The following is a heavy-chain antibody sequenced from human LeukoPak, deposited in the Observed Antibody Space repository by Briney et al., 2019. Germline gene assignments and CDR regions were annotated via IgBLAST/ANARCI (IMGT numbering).Heavy chain of an antibody. CDR1: GFTFSSYA. J-gene: IGHJ4*02. V-gene: IGHV3-23*01. CDR2: ISGSGGST. Sequence: GGSLRLSCAASGFTFSSYAMSWVRQAPGKGLEWVSGISGSGGSTHYADSVKDRFTISRDNSKNTLYLQMNSLRAEDTAFYYCARGEGLFDYWGQGTLVTVSS. CDR3: ARGEGLFDY.